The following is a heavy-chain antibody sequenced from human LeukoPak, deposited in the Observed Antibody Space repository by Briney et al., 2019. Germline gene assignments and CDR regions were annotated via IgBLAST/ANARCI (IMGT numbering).Heavy chain of an antibody. CDR1: GFTFTSYS. CDR2: ISGSGGTT. V-gene: IGHV3-23*01. Sequence: GGSLRLSCSASGFTFTSYSMNWVRQAPGKGLEWVSAISGSGGTTYYADSVKGRFTISRDNSKNTLYLQMSSLRAEDTAVYYCAKGGVGWAADYWGQGTLVTVSS. CDR3: AKGGVGWAADY. J-gene: IGHJ4*02. D-gene: IGHD6-19*01.